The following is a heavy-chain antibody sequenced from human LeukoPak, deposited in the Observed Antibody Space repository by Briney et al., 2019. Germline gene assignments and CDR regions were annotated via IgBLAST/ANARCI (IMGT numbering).Heavy chain of an antibody. CDR2: IFHSGST. Sequence: SGTLSLTCTVSSDSIFSSNWWSWVRQPPGKGLEWIGQIFHSGSTSYSPSLKSRVTISADKSKNQVSLKLTSVTAADTAVYYCARDRAHYYDSSGYHGAFDIWGQGTMVTVSS. D-gene: IGHD3-22*01. CDR1: SDSIFSSNW. CDR3: ARDRAHYYDSSGYHGAFDI. V-gene: IGHV4-4*02. J-gene: IGHJ3*02.